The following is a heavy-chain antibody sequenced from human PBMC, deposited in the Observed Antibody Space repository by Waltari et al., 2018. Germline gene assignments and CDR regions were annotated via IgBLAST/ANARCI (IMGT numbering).Heavy chain of an antibody. CDR2: INNDGSGT. D-gene: IGHD6-19*01. Sequence: EVQLVESGGGLVQPGGSLRLSCPASGFTFSSYWIHWVRQAPGKGRVWVSRINNDGSGTSYADSVKGRFTISRDNAKNTLYLQMNSLRAEDTAVYYCARAISSGWWFDYWGQGTLVTVSS. CDR1: GFTFSSYW. V-gene: IGHV3-74*01. J-gene: IGHJ4*02. CDR3: ARAISSGWWFDY.